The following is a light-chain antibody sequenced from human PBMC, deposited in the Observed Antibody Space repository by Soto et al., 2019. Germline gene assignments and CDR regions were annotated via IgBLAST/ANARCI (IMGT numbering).Light chain of an antibody. J-gene: IGKJ1*01. Sequence: EIVLTQSPGTLSLSPGERATLSCRASQSVSNNYLAWYQQKPGQAPRLLIYGASTRATGIPARFSGSGSGTEFTLSISSLQSEDFAVYYCQHYDNWPPWMFGQGTKVDIK. CDR1: QSVSNN. V-gene: IGKV3-15*01. CDR2: GAS. CDR3: QHYDNWPPWM.